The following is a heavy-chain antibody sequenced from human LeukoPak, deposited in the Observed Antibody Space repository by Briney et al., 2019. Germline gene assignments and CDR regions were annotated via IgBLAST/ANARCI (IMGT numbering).Heavy chain of an antibody. V-gene: IGHV4-34*01. D-gene: IGHD3-22*01. Sequence: PSETLSLTCAVYGGSFSGYYWSWIRQPPGKGLEWIGEINHSGSTNYNPSLKSRVTISVDTSKNQFSLKLSSVTAADTAVYYCGRGRNYYDSSGILDYWGQGTLVTVSS. CDR1: GGSFSGYY. J-gene: IGHJ4*02. CDR2: INHSGST. CDR3: GRGRNYYDSSGILDY.